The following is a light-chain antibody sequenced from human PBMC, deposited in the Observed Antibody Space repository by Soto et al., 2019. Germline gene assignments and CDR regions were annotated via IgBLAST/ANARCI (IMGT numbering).Light chain of an antibody. CDR1: QSISAN. V-gene: IGKV3-15*01. CDR3: QQYNNWPRT. J-gene: IGKJ1*01. CDR2: GTS. Sequence: EIVMTQSPATLSVSPGERATLSCRASQSISANLVWYQQKPGQAPRLLIYGTSTRATGIPARFSGSWSGTEFALTITSLQSEDFAVYYCQQYNNWPRTFGKGTKVEIK.